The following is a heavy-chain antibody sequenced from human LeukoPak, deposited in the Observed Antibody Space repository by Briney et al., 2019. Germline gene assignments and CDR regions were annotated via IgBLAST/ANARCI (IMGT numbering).Heavy chain of an antibody. V-gene: IGHV3-23*01. D-gene: IGHD6-13*01. CDR2: ISGSGGST. CDR1: GFTFSSYA. Sequence: GGSLRLSCAASGFTFSSYAMSWVRQAPGKGLEWVSAISGSGGSTYYADSVKGRFTISRDNSKNTLYLQMNSLRAEDTAVYYCAKALDDYSSSWYGVDYWGQGTLVTVSS. J-gene: IGHJ4*02. CDR3: AKALDDYSSSWYGVDY.